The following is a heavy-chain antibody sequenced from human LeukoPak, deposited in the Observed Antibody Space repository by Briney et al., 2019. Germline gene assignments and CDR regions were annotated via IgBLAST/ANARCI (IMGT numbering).Heavy chain of an antibody. CDR2: IRYDGSNK. J-gene: IGHJ4*02. CDR3: AKDQKVGAPYYFDY. V-gene: IGHV3-30*02. CDR1: GFTFSNYG. D-gene: IGHD1-26*01. Sequence: GGSLRLSCAASGFTFSNYGMHWVRQAPGKGLEWVAFIRYDGSNKYYADSVKGRFTISRDNSKNTLYLQMNSLRAEDTAVYYCAKDQKVGAPYYFDYWGQGTLVTVSS.